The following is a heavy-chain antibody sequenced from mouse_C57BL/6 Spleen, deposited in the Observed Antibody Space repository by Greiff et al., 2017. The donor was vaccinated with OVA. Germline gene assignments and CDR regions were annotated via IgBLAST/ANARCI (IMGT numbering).Heavy chain of an antibody. V-gene: IGHV6-3*01. D-gene: IGHD5-2*01. CDR3: TGNSWYFAV. CDR1: GFTFSNYW. J-gene: IGHJ1*03. CDR2: IRLKSDNYAT. Sequence: EVQGVESGGGLVQPGGSMKLSCVASGFTFSNYWMNWVRQSPEKGLEWVAQIRLKSDNYATHYAESVKGRFTISRDDSKSSVYLQMNNLRAEDTGSYYCTGNSWYFAVWGTGTTVTVSS.